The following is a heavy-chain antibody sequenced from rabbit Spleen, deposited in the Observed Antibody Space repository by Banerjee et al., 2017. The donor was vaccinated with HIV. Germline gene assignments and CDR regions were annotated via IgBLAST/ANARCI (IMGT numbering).Heavy chain of an antibody. CDR2: IAAGSGGDT. Sequence: QQLVESGGGLVKPGTSLTLTCKASGFSFSGGYDMCWIRQAPGKGLEWIACIAAGSGGDTYYASWAKGRFTISKTSSTTVTLQMTSLTAADTATYFCARGGGLGDNYYLWGPGTLVTVS. CDR1: GFSFSGGYD. D-gene: IGHD2-1*01. V-gene: IGHV1S40*01. CDR3: ARGGGLGDNYYL. J-gene: IGHJ4*01.